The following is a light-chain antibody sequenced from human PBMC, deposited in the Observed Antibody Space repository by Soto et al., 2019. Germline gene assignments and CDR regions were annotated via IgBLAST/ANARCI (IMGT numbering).Light chain of an antibody. Sequence: QSALTQPPSVSAAPGQKVTISCSGSSSNIGNNYLSWYQQLPGAAPKLLIFYNDKRPSGIPDRFSGSKSGTSATLGITGLQTGDEADYYCGTWDTSLSAVVFGGGTKLTVL. CDR2: YND. CDR3: GTWDTSLSAVV. V-gene: IGLV1-51*01. J-gene: IGLJ3*02. CDR1: SSNIGNNY.